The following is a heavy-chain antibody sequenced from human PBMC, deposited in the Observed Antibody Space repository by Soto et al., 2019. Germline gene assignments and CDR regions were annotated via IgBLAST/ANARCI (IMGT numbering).Heavy chain of an antibody. J-gene: IGHJ6*02. D-gene: IGHD3-3*01. CDR1: GFTFSSYA. V-gene: IGHV3-30-3*01. CDR2: ISYDGSNK. CDR3: ARDDYDFWSGYPKYYYYYGMDV. Sequence: GGSLRLSCAASGFTFSSYAMHWVRQAPGKGLEWVAVISYDGSNKYYAGSVKGRFTISRDNSKNTLYLQMNSLRAEDTAVYYCARDDYDFWSGYPKYYYYYGMDVWGQGTTVTVSS.